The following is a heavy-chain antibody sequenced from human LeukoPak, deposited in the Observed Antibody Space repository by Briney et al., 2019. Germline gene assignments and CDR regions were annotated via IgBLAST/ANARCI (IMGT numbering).Heavy chain of an antibody. D-gene: IGHD3-10*01. J-gene: IGHJ4*02. CDR2: INEYGSTT. Sequence: LSGGSLRLSCAASGFTFSRYWMHWVRQVPGEGLVGVSRINEYGSTTDYADSVEGRFTISRDNAKNTLYVQMSSLRVEDTAVYYCARDVAGSGSHWGQGTLVTVSS. CDR3: ARDVAGSGSH. CDR1: GFTFSRYW. V-gene: IGHV3-74*01.